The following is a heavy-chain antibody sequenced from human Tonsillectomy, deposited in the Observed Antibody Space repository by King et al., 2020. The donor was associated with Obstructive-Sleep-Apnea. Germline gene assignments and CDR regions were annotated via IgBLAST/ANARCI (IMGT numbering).Heavy chain of an antibody. Sequence: VQLVESGGGVVQPGRSLRVSCAASGFTFSRYSMHWVRQAPGKGLEWVAVISYDGSNTYYPGSVKGRFTISRENAKNSLYLQMNSLRAGDTAVYYCARGAYYGSGSYNWFDPWGQGTLVTVSS. CDR1: GFTFSRYS. D-gene: IGHD3-10*01. CDR2: ISYDGSNT. V-gene: IGHV3-30*14. CDR3: ARGAYYGSGSYNWFDP. J-gene: IGHJ5*02.